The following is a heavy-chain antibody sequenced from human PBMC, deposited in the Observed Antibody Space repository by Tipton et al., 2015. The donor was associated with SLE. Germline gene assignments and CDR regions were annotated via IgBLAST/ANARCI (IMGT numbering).Heavy chain of an antibody. Sequence: SLRLSCAASGFTFSSYAMHWVRQAPGKGLEWVALISYDGSNKYFADSVKGRFTISRDNSKNTLYLQMNSLRPEDTGVYYCARVLIAVYGMDVWGQGTTVTVPS. CDR1: GFTFSSYA. V-gene: IGHV3-30*04. CDR2: ISYDGSNK. J-gene: IGHJ6*02. CDR3: ARVLIAVYGMDV.